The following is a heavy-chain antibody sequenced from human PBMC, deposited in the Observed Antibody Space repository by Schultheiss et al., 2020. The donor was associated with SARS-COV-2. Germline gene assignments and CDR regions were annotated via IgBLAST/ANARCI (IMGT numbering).Heavy chain of an antibody. J-gene: IGHJ6*02. V-gene: IGHV3-30*03. CDR1: GFTFSSYG. D-gene: IGHD3-16*01. Sequence: GESLKISCAASGFTFSSYGMHWVRQAPGKGLEWVAVISYDGSNKYYADSVKGRFTISRDNSKNTLYLQMNSLRAEDTAVYYCARDHIGYYYYYGMDVWGQGTTVTVSS. CDR2: ISYDGSNK. CDR3: ARDHIGYYYYYGMDV.